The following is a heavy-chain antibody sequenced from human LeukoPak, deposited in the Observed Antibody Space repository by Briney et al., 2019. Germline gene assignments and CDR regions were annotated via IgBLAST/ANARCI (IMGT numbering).Heavy chain of an antibody. Sequence: GGSLRLSCAASGFTVSSNYMSWVRQAPGKGLEWVSVIYSGGSTYYADSVKGRFTISRDNSKNTLYLQMNSLRAEDTAVYYCARVGAGEMATIVHYYYYYGMDVWGQGTTVTVSS. CDR2: IYSGGST. J-gene: IGHJ6*02. CDR1: GFTVSSNY. CDR3: ARVGAGEMATIVHYYYYYGMDV. D-gene: IGHD5-24*01. V-gene: IGHV3-53*01.